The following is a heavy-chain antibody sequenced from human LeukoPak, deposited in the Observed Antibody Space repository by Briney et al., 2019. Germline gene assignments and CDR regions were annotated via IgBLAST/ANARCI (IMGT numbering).Heavy chain of an antibody. CDR2: ISAYNGNT. V-gene: IGHV1-18*01. Sequence: ASVKVSCKASGYTFTSYGVSWVRQAPGQGLEWMGWISAYNGNTNYAQKLQGRVTMTTDTSTSTAYMELRSLRSDDTAVYYCAKGYYDFWSGSLLDAFDIWGQGTMVTVSS. CDR1: GYTFTSYG. D-gene: IGHD3-3*01. CDR3: AKGYYDFWSGSLLDAFDI. J-gene: IGHJ3*02.